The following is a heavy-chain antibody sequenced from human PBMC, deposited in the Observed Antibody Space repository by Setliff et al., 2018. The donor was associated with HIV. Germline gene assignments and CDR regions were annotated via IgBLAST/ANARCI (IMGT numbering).Heavy chain of an antibody. D-gene: IGHD6-6*01. Sequence: ASVKVSCKTSGYSFTTYYIHWMRQAPGQGLEWVGLMYTSGGGAKYAQKFQGRVTMTRDTSTRTVYMELSSLRSEDTAVYYCARAQIAARRPFDSWGQGTLVTVSS. V-gene: IGHV1-46*01. CDR2: MYTSGGGA. CDR3: ARAQIAARRPFDS. CDR1: GYSFTTYY. J-gene: IGHJ4*02.